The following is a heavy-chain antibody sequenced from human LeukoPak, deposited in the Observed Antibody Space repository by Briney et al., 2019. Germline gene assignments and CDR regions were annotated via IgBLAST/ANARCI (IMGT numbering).Heavy chain of an antibody. D-gene: IGHD5-18*01. Sequence: SETLSLTCTVSGGSVTTYYWSWIRQPPGKGLEWIGEINHSGSTNYNPSLKSRVTISVDTSKNQFSLKLSPVTAADTAVYYCAIDRGYSYGIDYWGQGTLVTVSS. CDR3: AIDRGYSYGIDY. J-gene: IGHJ4*02. CDR1: GGSVTTYY. CDR2: INHSGST. V-gene: IGHV4-34*01.